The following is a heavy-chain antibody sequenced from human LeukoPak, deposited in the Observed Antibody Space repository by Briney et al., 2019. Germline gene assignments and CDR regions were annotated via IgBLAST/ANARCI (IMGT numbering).Heavy chain of an antibody. V-gene: IGHV3-23*01. CDR3: AKGLAARPALFDY. CDR1: GFTFSSYA. Sequence: VGSLRLSCAASGFTFSSYAMSWVRQAPGKGLEWVSAISGSGGSTYYADSVKGRFTISRDNSKNTLYLQMNSLRAEDTAVYYCAKGLAARPALFDYWGQGTLVTVSS. CDR2: ISGSGGST. J-gene: IGHJ4*02. D-gene: IGHD6-6*01.